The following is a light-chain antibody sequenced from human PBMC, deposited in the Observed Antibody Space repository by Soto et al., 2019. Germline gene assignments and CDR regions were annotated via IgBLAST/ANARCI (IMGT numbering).Light chain of an antibody. CDR2: GAS. Sequence: DVQMTQSPSSLSASVGDRVTITCRASQSVSIYLNWYQQEPGKAPKLLIYGASSLQSGVPSRFSGAGSGTDFTLTISSLQPEDFATYYCQQSSSNSWTFGQGTKVDIK. CDR1: QSVSIY. CDR3: QQSSSNSWT. V-gene: IGKV1-39*01. J-gene: IGKJ1*01.